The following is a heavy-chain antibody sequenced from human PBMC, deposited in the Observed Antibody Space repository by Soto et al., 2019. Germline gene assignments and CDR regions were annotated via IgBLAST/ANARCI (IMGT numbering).Heavy chain of an antibody. CDR1: GFTFSNAW. CDR3: TTFTMIVVVSAPQDPLAI. Sequence: PGGSLRLSCAASGFTFSNAWMNWVRQAPGKGLEWVGRIKSKTDGGTTDYAAPVKGRFTISRDDSKNTLYLQMNSLKTEDTAVYYCTTFTMIVVVSAPQDPLAIWGQGTMVPVAS. V-gene: IGHV3-15*07. J-gene: IGHJ3*02. CDR2: IKSKTDGGTT. D-gene: IGHD3-22*01.